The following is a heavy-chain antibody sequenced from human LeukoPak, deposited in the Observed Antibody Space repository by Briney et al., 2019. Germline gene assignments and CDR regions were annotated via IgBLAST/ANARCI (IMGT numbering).Heavy chain of an antibody. D-gene: IGHD3-9*01. J-gene: IGHJ3*02. CDR2: INYSGTT. Sequence: SQTLSLTCTVSGGSISSGGYYWSWIRQHPGKGLEWIGYINYSGTTYYNPSLESRVTISVDTSKNQFSLKLSSVTAADTAVYYCAKTGCVYDILTGCDAFDIWGQGTMVTVSS. CDR3: AKTGCVYDILTGCDAFDI. CDR1: GGSISSGGYY. V-gene: IGHV4-31*03.